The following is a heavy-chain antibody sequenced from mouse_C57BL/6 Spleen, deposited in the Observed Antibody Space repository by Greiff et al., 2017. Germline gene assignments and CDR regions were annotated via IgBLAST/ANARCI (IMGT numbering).Heavy chain of an antibody. V-gene: IGHV1-12*01. J-gene: IGHJ1*03. Sequence: SGAELVRPGASVKMSCKASGYTFTSYNMHWVKQTPRQGLEWIGAIYPGNGDTSYNLKFKGKATLTVDKSSSTAYMQISSLTSEASSVYFCARDYGSSYWYFDVWGTGTTVTVSS. D-gene: IGHD1-1*01. CDR3: ARDYGSSYWYFDV. CDR2: IYPGNGDT. CDR1: GYTFTSYN.